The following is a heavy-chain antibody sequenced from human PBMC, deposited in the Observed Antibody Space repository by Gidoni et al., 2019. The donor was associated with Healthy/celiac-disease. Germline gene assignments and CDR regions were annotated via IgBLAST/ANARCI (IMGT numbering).Heavy chain of an antibody. CDR2: IYYSGSI. CDR3: ARQDIVATIDY. J-gene: IGHJ4*02. D-gene: IGHD5-12*01. V-gene: IGHV4-30-4*01. CDR1: GGSISSGDYD. Sequence: QVQMQESGPGLVKPSQTLSLTCTVSGGSISSGDYDWSWIRQPLGKGLEWIGNIYYSGSIYYTPALKSRVTISVDTSKNQFSLKLSSVTAADTAVYYCARQDIVATIDYWGQGTLVTVSS.